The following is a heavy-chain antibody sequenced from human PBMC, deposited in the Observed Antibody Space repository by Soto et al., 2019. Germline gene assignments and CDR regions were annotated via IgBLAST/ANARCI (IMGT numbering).Heavy chain of an antibody. V-gene: IGHV1-8*01. CDR1: GYTFTSYD. Sequence: ASVNVSCKASGYTFTSYDINWVRQATGQGLEWMGWMNPNSGNTGYAQKFQGRVTMTRNTSISTAYMELSSLRSEDTAVYYCARVSPTTVTTDWSYYFDYWGQGTLVTVSS. CDR2: MNPNSGNT. D-gene: IGHD4-17*01. J-gene: IGHJ4*02. CDR3: ARVSPTTVTTDWSYYFDY.